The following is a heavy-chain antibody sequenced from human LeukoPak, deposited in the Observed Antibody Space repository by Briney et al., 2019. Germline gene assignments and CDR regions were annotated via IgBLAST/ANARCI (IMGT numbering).Heavy chain of an antibody. D-gene: IGHD2-2*02. CDR1: GGSISSGTYF. Sequence: SETLSLTCTVSGGSISSGTYFWSWIRQPAGKGLEWIGRIYTSGSTNYNPSLKSRVTMSVDTSRNQFSLRLSSVTAADTAVYYCASEVPASIDYFQHWGQGTLVTVSS. CDR3: ASEVPASIDYFQH. V-gene: IGHV4-61*02. CDR2: IYTSGST. J-gene: IGHJ1*01.